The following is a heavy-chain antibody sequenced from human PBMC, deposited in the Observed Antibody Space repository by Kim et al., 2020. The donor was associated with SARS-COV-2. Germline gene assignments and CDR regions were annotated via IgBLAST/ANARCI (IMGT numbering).Heavy chain of an antibody. V-gene: IGHV3-13*04. Sequence: GGSLRLSCAASGFTFSSYDMHWVRQATGKGLEWVSAIGTAGDTYYPGSVKGRFTISRENAKNSLYLQMNSLRAGDTAVYYCARDQRDGYNYPLLADYWGQGTLVTVSS. CDR3: ARDQRDGYNYPLLADY. D-gene: IGHD5-12*01. CDR1: GFTFSSYD. J-gene: IGHJ4*02. CDR2: IGTAGDT.